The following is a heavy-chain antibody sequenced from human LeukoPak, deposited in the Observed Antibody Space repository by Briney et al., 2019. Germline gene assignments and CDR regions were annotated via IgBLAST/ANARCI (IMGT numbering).Heavy chain of an antibody. CDR1: GGSFSGYY. CDR2: INHSGST. CDR3: ARDTGPEVAAAGARWFDP. J-gene: IGHJ5*02. D-gene: IGHD6-13*01. V-gene: IGHV4-34*01. Sequence: SETLSLTCAVYGGSFSGYYWSWIRQPPGKGLEWIGEINHSGSTNYNPSLKSRGTMSVDTSKNQFSLKLSSVTAAGTDVYYCARDTGPEVAAAGARWFDPWGQGTLVTVSS.